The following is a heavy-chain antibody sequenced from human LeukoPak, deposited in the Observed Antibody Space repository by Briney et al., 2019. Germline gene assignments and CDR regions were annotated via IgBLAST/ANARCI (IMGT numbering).Heavy chain of an antibody. V-gene: IGHV3-23*01. CDR2: ISGSGGST. CDR1: GFTFSSYA. D-gene: IGHD6-13*01. Sequence: PGGSLRLSCAASGFTFSSYAMSWVRQAPGKGLEGVSAISGSGGSTYYADSVKGRFTISRDNSKDTLYLQMNSLRAEDTAVYYCAKDYSSSWPNWFDPWGQGTLVTVSS. J-gene: IGHJ5*02. CDR3: AKDYSSSWPNWFDP.